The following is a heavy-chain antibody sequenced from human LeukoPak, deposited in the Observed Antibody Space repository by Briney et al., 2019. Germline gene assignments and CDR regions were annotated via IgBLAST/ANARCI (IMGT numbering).Heavy chain of an antibody. CDR3: AGPDAAMNY. D-gene: IGHD5-18*01. V-gene: IGHV4-34*01. CDR2: INHSGST. Sequence: SETLSLTCAVYGGSFSGYYWSWIRQPPGKGLEWIGEINHSGSTNYNPSLRSRVTISLDTSKNQFSLQLSSVAAADTAVYYCAGPDAAMNYWGQGTLVTVSS. CDR1: GGSFSGYY. J-gene: IGHJ4*02.